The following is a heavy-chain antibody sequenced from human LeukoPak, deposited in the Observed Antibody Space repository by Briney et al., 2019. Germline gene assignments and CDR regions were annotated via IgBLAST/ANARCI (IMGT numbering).Heavy chain of an antibody. CDR1: GFTFSSYE. Sequence: GGSLRLSCAASGFTFSSYEMNWVRQAPGKGLEWVSYISSSGSTIYYADSVKGRFTISRDNAKNSLYLQKNCLRVEDTGVYYWARDRHPRSGNFSLGGSYDAFDIWGQGTMVTVSS. J-gene: IGHJ3*02. D-gene: IGHD3-10*01. CDR3: ARDRHPRSGNFSLGGSYDAFDI. V-gene: IGHV3-48*03. CDR2: ISSSGSTI.